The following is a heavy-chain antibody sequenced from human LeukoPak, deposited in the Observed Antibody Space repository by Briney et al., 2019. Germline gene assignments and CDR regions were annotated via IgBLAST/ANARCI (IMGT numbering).Heavy chain of an antibody. CDR3: ARLVRIYSDFSGYSHTDH. CDR2: IYPQDSDT. Sequence: GESLKISCKSSGYSFETHWIDWVRQVPGKGPERMAIIYPQDSDTRLSPSFQGQVTFSVDKSLSTAYLQWSSLKVSDTALYYCARLVRIYSDFSGYSHTDHWGQGTLVTVSS. J-gene: IGHJ1*01. D-gene: IGHD3-22*01. V-gene: IGHV5-51*01. CDR1: GYSFETHW.